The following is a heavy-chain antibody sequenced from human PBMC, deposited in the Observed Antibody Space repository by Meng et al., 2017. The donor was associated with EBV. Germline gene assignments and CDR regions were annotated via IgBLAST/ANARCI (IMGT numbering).Heavy chain of an antibody. CDR2: ISAYNGNT. CDR1: GYTFTSYG. CDR3: ARVRTFGGVIPPDY. D-gene: IGHD3-16*02. V-gene: IGHV1-18*01. J-gene: IGHJ4*02. Sequence: QLVQLRSDGKKPWASGKVPANALGYTFTSYGISWVRPAPGLGLEWMGWISAYNGNTNYAQKLQGRVTMTTDTSTSTAYMELRSLRSDDTAVYYCARVRTFGGVIPPDYWGQGTLVTVSS.